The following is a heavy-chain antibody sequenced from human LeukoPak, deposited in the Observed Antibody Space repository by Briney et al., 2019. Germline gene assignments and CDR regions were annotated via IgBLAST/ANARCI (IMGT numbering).Heavy chain of an antibody. CDR3: ARGAAGAFDI. D-gene: IGHD2-15*01. J-gene: IGHJ3*02. Sequence: SQTLSLTCAISGDSVSSNTAAWNWIRQSPSRDLEWLGRTYYRSKWYNDYTVSVKSRIAVNPDTSKNQSSLQLNSVTPEDTAVYFCARGAAGAFDIWGQGTMVTVSS. CDR2: TYYRSKWYN. CDR1: GDSVSSNTAA. V-gene: IGHV6-1*01.